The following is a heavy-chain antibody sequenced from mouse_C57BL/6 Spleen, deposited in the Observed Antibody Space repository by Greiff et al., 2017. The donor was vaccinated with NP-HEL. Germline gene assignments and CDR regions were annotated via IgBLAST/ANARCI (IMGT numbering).Heavy chain of an antibody. V-gene: IGHV5-17*01. Sequence: DVMLVESGGGLVKPGGSLKLSCAASGFTFSDYGMHWVRQAPEKGLEWVAYISSGSSTIYYADTVKGRFTISKDNAKNTLVLQMSSLRSEDTAMYYCARDSYEAMDYWGQGTSVTVSS. J-gene: IGHJ4*01. D-gene: IGHD3-3*01. CDR1: GFTFSDYG. CDR2: ISSGSSTI. CDR3: ARDSYEAMDY.